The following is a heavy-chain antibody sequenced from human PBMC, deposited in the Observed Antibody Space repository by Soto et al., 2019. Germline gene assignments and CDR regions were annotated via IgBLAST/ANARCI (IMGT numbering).Heavy chain of an antibody. CDR1: GFTFSSYW. D-gene: IGHD3-22*01. Sequence: PGGSLRLSCAACGFTFSSYWMHWVRQAPGKXLVWVSRINSDGSSTSYADSVKGRFTISRDNAKNTLYLQMNSLRAEDTAVYYCARDLSAYYYDSSGYYTLGYWGQGTLVTVSS. CDR2: INSDGSST. CDR3: ARDLSAYYYDSSGYYTLGY. J-gene: IGHJ4*02. V-gene: IGHV3-74*01.